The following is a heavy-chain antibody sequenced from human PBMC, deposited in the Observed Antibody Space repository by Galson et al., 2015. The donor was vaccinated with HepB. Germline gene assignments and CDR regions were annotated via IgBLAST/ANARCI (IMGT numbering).Heavy chain of an antibody. CDR3: AKDLLRFLEWSEYYYYHMDV. Sequence: SLRLSCAASGFTFSSYGMHWVRQAPGKGLEWVAVISYDGSNKYYADSVKGRFTISRDNSKNTLYLQMNSLRAEDTAVYYCAKDLLRFLEWSEYYYYHMDVWGKGTTVTVSS. J-gene: IGHJ6*03. V-gene: IGHV3-30*18. CDR2: ISYDGSNK. CDR1: GFTFSSYG. D-gene: IGHD3-3*01.